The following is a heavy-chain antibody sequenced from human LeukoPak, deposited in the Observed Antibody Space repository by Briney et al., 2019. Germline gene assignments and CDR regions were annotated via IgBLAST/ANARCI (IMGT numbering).Heavy chain of an antibody. Sequence: GGSLRLSCAASGFTVSRHYMSWVRQAPGKGLEWVSVIYSGGNTYYADFVKGRFTISRDNSKNTLYLQMNSLRAEDTAVYYCAKASWIPWGQGTLVTVSS. D-gene: IGHD5-12*01. V-gene: IGHV3-66*02. CDR1: GFTVSRHY. J-gene: IGHJ5*02. CDR3: AKASWIP. CDR2: IYSGGNT.